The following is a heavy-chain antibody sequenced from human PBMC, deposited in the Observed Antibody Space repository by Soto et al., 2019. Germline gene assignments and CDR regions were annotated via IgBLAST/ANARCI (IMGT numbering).Heavy chain of an antibody. CDR2: IYSGGST. D-gene: IGHD6-19*01. CDR1: GFTVSSNY. Sequence: GGSLRLSCAASGFTVSSNYMSWVRQAPGEGLEWVSVIYSGGSTYYADSVKGRFTSSRDNSKNTLYLQMNSLRAEDTAVYYCARTGIAVTGTIFDYWGQGTLVTVSS. V-gene: IGHV3-53*01. CDR3: ARTGIAVTGTIFDY. J-gene: IGHJ4*02.